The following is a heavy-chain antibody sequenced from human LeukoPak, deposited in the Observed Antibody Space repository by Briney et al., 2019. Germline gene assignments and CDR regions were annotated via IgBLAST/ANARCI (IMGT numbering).Heavy chain of an antibody. CDR1: GYTFTGYY. D-gene: IGHD4-11*01. Sequence: ASVKVSCKASGYTFTGYYMHWVRQAPGQGLVWMGWINPNSGGTNYAQKFQGRVTMTRDTSISTAYMELSRLRSDDTAVYYCAIDLKGLPGFDYWGQGTLVTVSS. J-gene: IGHJ4*02. CDR2: INPNSGGT. V-gene: IGHV1-2*02. CDR3: AIDLKGLPGFDY.